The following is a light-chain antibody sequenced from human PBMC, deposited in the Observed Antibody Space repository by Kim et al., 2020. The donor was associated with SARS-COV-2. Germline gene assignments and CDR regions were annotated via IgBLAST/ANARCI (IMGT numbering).Light chain of an antibody. CDR2: GAP. Sequence: GDRVTFPGGESQSIKNYLACNRQKPGKAPTVLTYGAPTLHSGVPSRFSGSGPGTDFTLTISSLQPEDFGTYYCQKYASAPWTFGHGTKVDIK. J-gene: IGKJ1*01. CDR1: QSIKNY. CDR3: QKYASAPWT. V-gene: IGKV1-27*01.